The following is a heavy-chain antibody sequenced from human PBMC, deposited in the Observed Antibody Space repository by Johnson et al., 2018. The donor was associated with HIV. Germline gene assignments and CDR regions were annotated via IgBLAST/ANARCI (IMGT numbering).Heavy chain of an antibody. V-gene: IGHV3-30*02. D-gene: IGHD3-22*01. CDR2: IRYDGSNK. CDR3: ATSLYYYDSSGYYHDAFDI. CDR1: GFTFSSYG. J-gene: IGHJ3*02. Sequence: QMLLVESGGGVVQPGGSLRLSCVASGFTFSSYGMHWVRQAPGKGLEWVAFIRYDGSNKFYADSVKCRFTISRDNSKNTLYLQMNSLRAEDTAVYYCATSLYYYDSSGYYHDAFDIWGQGTMVTVSS.